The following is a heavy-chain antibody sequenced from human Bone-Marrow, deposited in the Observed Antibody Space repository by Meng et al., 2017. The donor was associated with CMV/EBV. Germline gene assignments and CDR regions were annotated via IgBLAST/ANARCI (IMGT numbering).Heavy chain of an antibody. CDR3: AKDSSSRDPYYYYGMDV. CDR1: GFTFDDYA. J-gene: IGHJ6*02. Sequence: SLKISCAASGFTFDDYAMHWVRQAPGKGLEWVSGISWNSGSIGYADSVKGRFTISRDNAKNSLYLQMNSLRAEDTALYYCAKDSSSRDPYYYYGMDVWGQGTTVT. D-gene: IGHD2-2*01. V-gene: IGHV3-9*01. CDR2: ISWNSGSI.